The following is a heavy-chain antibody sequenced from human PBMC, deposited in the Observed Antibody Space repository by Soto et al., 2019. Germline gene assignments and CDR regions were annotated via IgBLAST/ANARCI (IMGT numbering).Heavy chain of an antibody. Sequence: GGSLRLSCAASGFTFSSYAMSWVRQAPGKGLEWVSAISGSGGSTYYADSVKGRFTISRDNSKNTLYLQMNSLRAEDTAVYYCAKAPHYYDSSGYYPFDYWGQGTLVTVS. CDR1: GFTFSSYA. D-gene: IGHD3-22*01. CDR3: AKAPHYYDSSGYYPFDY. V-gene: IGHV3-23*01. J-gene: IGHJ4*02. CDR2: ISGSGGST.